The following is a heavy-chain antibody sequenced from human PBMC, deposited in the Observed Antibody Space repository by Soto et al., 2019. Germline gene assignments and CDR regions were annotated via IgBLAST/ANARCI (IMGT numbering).Heavy chain of an antibody. CDR3: ARDHSGGGYFDL. D-gene: IGHD1-26*01. CDR2: IYTSGST. CDR1: GGSISSYY. J-gene: IGHJ2*01. V-gene: IGHV4-4*07. Sequence: QVQLQESGPGLVKPSETLSLTCTVSGGSISSYYWSWIRQPAGKGLEWIGRIYTSGSTNYNPSLKSRVTMSVDTSKNQFPLKLSSVTGADTAGYYWARDHSGGGYFDLWGRGTLVTVSS.